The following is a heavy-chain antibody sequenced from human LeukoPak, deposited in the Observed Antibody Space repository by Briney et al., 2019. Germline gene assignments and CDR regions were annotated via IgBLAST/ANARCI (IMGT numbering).Heavy chain of an antibody. J-gene: IGHJ4*02. V-gene: IGHV1-46*01. Sequence: GASVKVSCKASGYIFTNYYVHWVRQAPGQGLEWMGTINPGGGSPNNAQNFQGTLTITMDTSTSTVYMEMRSLRSEDTAVYYCARDLRPVTYSGYESLQDYWGQGTLVTVSS. CDR2: INPGGGSP. CDR3: ARDLRPVTYSGYESLQDY. CDR1: GYIFTNYY. D-gene: IGHD5-12*01.